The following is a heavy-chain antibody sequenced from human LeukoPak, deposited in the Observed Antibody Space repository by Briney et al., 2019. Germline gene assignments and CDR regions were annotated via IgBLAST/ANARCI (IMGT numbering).Heavy chain of an antibody. CDR2: VYPADSDT. D-gene: IGHD2-8*02. CDR3: ARLTGAQYFFDY. J-gene: IGHJ4*02. V-gene: IGHV5-51*01. Sequence: GESLKISCKGSGYSFTTYWIGWVRQVPGKGLEWMGIVYPADSDTRYSPSFQGQVTISADKSISTAYLQWSSLKASDTAMYYCARLTGAQYFFDYWGQGTLVTVSS. CDR1: GYSFTTYW.